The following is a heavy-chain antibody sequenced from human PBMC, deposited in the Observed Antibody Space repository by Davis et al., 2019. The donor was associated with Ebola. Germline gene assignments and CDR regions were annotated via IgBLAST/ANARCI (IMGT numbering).Heavy chain of an antibody. J-gene: IGHJ4*02. D-gene: IGHD3-16*01. CDR2: ITWNSGTK. CDR1: GFTFDEYA. CDR3: AKDLGQYLVLFNY. V-gene: IGHV3-9*01. Sequence: PGGSLRLSCVTSGFTFDEYAMHWVRQAPGKGLEWVSGITWNSGTKAYADSVKGRFTISRDSAKNSLYLEMNSLRAEDTAFYFCAKDLGQYLVLFNYWGQGTLVTVSS.